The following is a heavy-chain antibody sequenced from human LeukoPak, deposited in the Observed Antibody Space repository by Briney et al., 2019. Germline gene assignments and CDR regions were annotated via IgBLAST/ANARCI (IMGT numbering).Heavy chain of an antibody. Sequence: GGSLRLSCAASGFTFSSYAMSWVRQAPGKGLEWVSAISGSGGSTYYADTVKGRFTISRDNSKNTLYMQMNSLRAEDTAVYYCAKWGYHDYSLYNWFDPWGQGTLVTVSS. D-gene: IGHD4-11*01. CDR3: AKWGYHDYSLYNWFDP. CDR1: GFTFSSYA. V-gene: IGHV3-23*01. J-gene: IGHJ5*02. CDR2: ISGSGGST.